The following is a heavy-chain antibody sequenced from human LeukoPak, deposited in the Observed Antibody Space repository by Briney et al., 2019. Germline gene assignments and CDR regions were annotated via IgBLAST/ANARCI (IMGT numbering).Heavy chain of an antibody. V-gene: IGHV3-7*01. Sequence: PGGSLRLXCXXXXXTFSSXWMSWVRQAPGKGLEWVANIKQDGSEKYYVDSVKGRFTISRDNAKNSLYLQMNSLRAEDTAVYYCARAPSGYEPFDYWGQGTLVTVSS. CDR1: XXTFSSXW. CDR3: ARAPSGYEPFDY. J-gene: IGHJ4*02. CDR2: IKQDGSEK. D-gene: IGHD5-12*01.